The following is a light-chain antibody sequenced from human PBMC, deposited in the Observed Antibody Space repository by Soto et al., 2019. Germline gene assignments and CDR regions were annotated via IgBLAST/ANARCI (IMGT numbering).Light chain of an antibody. CDR3: QQYNGYSWT. CDR2: DAS. J-gene: IGKJ1*01. V-gene: IGKV1-5*01. CDR1: QSINSW. Sequence: DIQMTQSPSTLSASVGDRVTITCRASQSINSWLAWYQQKPGKAPKLLIYDASSLETGVPSRFSGSGSGAEYTLTISSLQPDDFATYYCQQYNGYSWTFGQGTKVEIK.